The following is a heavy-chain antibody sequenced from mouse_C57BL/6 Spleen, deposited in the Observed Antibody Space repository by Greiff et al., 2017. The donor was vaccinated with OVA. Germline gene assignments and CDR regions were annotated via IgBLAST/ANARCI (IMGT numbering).Heavy chain of an antibody. CDR2: IDTSDSYT. J-gene: IGHJ4*01. Sequence: VQLQQPGAELVKPGASVKLSCKASGYTFTSYWMQWVKQRPGQGLEWIGEIDTSDSYTNYNQKFKGKATLTVDTSSSTAYMQLSSLTSEDSAVYYCARLGYYDAMDYWGQGTSVTVSS. D-gene: IGHD2-2*01. CDR3: ARLGYYDAMDY. CDR1: GYTFTSYW. V-gene: IGHV1-50*01.